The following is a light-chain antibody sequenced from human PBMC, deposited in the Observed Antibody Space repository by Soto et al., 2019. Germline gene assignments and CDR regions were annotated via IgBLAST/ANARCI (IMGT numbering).Light chain of an antibody. V-gene: IGLV2-8*01. CDR1: SSDVGGYNY. J-gene: IGLJ1*01. CDR3: SSYAGGPYV. Sequence: QSALTQPPSASGSPGQSVTISCTGTSSDVGGYNYVSWYQQHPGKAPKLMISEVNKRPSGVPDRFSGSKSGNTASLTVSGLQAEDEAHYYCSSYAGGPYVFGTGTKLTVL. CDR2: EVN.